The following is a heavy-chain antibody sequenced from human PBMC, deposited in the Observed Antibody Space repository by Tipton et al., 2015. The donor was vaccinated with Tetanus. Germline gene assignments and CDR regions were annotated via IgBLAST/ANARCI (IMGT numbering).Heavy chain of an antibody. J-gene: IGHJ4*02. CDR3: ARDSTHRRDGYNDFDY. CDR2: ISYSGRT. CDR1: GGSMSGSGHY. D-gene: IGHD5-24*01. V-gene: IGHV4-39*02. Sequence: TLSLTCIVSGGSMSGSGHYGAWVRQSPGKGLEWIGSISYSGRTYYSPSLKSRVTMSVDTSKKDFSVRLGSVTAADTAVYYCARDSTHRRDGYNDFDYWGQGTLVTVSS.